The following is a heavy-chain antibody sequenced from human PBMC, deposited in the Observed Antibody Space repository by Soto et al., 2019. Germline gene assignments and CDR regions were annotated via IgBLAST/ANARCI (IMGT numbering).Heavy chain of an antibody. CDR2: IFYSGNT. D-gene: IGHD6-19*01. CDR1: GGSISGHY. CDR3: ARVGSSGWSPDY. Sequence: SETLSLTCTVSGGSISGHYWTWIRQPPGKGLEWIGYIFYSGNTNYNPSLRSRVTISVDTSKNQFSLKLNSVTTADTAMYYCARVGSSGWSPDYWGQGTLVTVSS. J-gene: IGHJ4*02. V-gene: IGHV4-59*11.